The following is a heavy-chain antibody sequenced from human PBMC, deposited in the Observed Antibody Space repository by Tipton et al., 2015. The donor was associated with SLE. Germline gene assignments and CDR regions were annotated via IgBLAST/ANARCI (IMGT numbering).Heavy chain of an antibody. Sequence: SLRLSCAASGFTFSSYAMSWVRQAPGKGLEWVSAISGSGGSTYYADSVKGRFTISRDNSKNTLYLQMNSLRAEDTAVYYCAKDYYGSGSYPDYWGQGTLVTVSS. V-gene: IGHV3-23*01. CDR3: AKDYYGSGSYPDY. CDR1: GFTFSSYA. D-gene: IGHD3-10*01. CDR2: ISGSGGST. J-gene: IGHJ4*02.